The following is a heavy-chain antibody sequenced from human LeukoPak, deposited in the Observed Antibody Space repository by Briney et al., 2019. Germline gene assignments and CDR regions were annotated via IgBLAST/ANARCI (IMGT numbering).Heavy chain of an antibody. CDR1: GYTFTNYD. D-gene: IGHD2-2*01. CDR3: AKGGCSTTSCSYGFDP. J-gene: IGHJ5*02. CDR2: MNPNSGNT. Sequence: ASVRVSCKPSGYTFTNYDINWVRQATGQGLEWMGWMNPNSGNTGYAQKFQGRVTMTRNTAISTAYMELSSLRSEDTAVYYCAKGGCSTTSCSYGFDPWGQGTLVTVSS. V-gene: IGHV1-8*01.